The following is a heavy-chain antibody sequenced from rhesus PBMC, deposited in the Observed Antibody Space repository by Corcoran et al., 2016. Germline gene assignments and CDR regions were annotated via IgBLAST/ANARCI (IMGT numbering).Heavy chain of an antibody. CDR2: VDPEDGEA. Sequence: EVQLVQSGAEVKKPGASVKISCKASGYTVTDHYLHWVRQAPGKGREGMGGVDPEDGEADYAQKFQYRVTITADMSTDTAYMELSSLRSEDTAVYYCANNRFDVWGPGVLVTVSS. CDR3: ANNRFDV. J-gene: IGHJ5-1*01. CDR1: GYTVTDHY. V-gene: IGHV1-111*02.